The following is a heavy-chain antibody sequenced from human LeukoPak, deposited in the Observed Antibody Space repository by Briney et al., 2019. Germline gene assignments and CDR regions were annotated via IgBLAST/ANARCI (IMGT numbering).Heavy chain of an antibody. CDR3: ASRDSSGYDAFDI. D-gene: IGHD3-22*01. CDR1: GFTFSSYT. V-gene: IGHV4-30-2*01. J-gene: IGHJ3*02. Sequence: LRLSCAASGFTFSSYTMSWIRQPPGKGLEWIGYIYHSGSTYYNPSLKSRVTISVDRSKNQFSLKLSSVTAADTAVYYCASRDSSGYDAFDIWGQGTMVTVSS. CDR2: IYHSGST.